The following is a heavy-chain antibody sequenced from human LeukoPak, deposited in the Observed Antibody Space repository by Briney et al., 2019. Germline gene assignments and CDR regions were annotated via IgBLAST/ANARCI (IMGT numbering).Heavy chain of an antibody. CDR1: GGTFSSYA. D-gene: IGHD3-22*01. V-gene: IGHV1-69*13. CDR2: IIPIFGTA. CDR3: ARDRSNYYDSSGYYYFGYAFDI. Sequence: GASVKVSCKASGGTFSSYAISWVRQAPGQGLEWMGGIIPIFGTANYAQKFQGRVTITADESTSTAYMELSSLRSEDTAVYYCARDRSNYYDSSGYYYFGYAFDIWGQGTMVTVSS. J-gene: IGHJ3*02.